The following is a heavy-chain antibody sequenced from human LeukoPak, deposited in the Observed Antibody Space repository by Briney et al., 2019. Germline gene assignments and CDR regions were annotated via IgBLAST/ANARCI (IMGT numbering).Heavy chain of an antibody. CDR1: GFTFSSFW. D-gene: IGHD5-24*01. V-gene: IGHV3-7*01. Sequence: GGSLRLSCAASGFTFSSFWMSWVRQAPGKGLECVANIKQDGSEKYYVDSVKGRFTISRDNSKNTLYLQINSLRGEDTAVYYCAKGESITSAWFDSWGQGTLVTVSS. CDR2: IKQDGSEK. CDR3: AKGESITSAWFDS. J-gene: IGHJ5*01.